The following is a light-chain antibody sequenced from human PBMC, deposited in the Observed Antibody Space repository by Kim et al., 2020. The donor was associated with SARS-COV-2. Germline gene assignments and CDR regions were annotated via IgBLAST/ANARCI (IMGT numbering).Light chain of an antibody. CDR1: QYVTRG. J-gene: IGKJ1*01. V-gene: IGKV1-5*01. CDR3: QHRQT. Sequence: DIQMTQSPSTLPASVGDRVTITCRATQYVTRGLALYQQKPGRAPKLLIYDASTLDRGVPSRFRGSGSGTEFTLTINSLQPDDFASYYCQHRQTFGQGTKVDIK. CDR2: DAS.